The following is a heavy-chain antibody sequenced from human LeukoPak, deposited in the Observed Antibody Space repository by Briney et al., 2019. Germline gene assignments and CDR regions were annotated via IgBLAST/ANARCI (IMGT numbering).Heavy chain of an antibody. V-gene: IGHV1-18*01. CDR2: ISAYNGNT. J-gene: IGHJ4*02. Sequence: GASVKVSCKASGYTFTSYGISWVRQAPGQGLEWMGCISAYNGNTNYAQKLQGRGTMTTDTSTSTAYMELRSLRSDDTAVYYCARIGGRGDIVVVPAANVWGQGTLVTVSS. D-gene: IGHD2-2*01. CDR1: GYTFTSYG. CDR3: ARIGGRGDIVVVPAANV.